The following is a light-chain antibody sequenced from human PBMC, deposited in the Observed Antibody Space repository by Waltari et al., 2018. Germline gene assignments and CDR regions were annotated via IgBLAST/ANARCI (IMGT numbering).Light chain of an antibody. J-gene: IGLJ3*02. CDR1: AGAVTSGNY. CDR3: LLYDGSDQV. V-gene: IGLV7-43*01. CDR2: STT. Sequence: QTVVTQQPSLTVSPAGAVTLTCASRAGAVTSGNYPNWIQQKPGQGPWALIHSTTHRHPRTPARFSGSLLGGKAALTLAGVQPEDEAGYYCLLYDGSDQVFGGGTKLTVL.